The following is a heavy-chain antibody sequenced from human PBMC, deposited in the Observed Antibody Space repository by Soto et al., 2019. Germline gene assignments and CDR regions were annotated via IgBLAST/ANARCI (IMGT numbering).Heavy chain of an antibody. CDR3: ARSPRDGYNEDAFAS. CDR1: GGTFSNYA. Sequence: SMKVSCKASGGTFSNYAISWVRQAPGQGLEWMGGIIPIFGTANYAQKFQGRVTITADKSTSTAYMELSSLRSEGTAVYYFARSPRDGYNEDAFASWDQAKMVTV. D-gene: IGHD5-12*01. J-gene: IGHJ3*02. CDR2: IIPIFGTA. V-gene: IGHV1-69*06.